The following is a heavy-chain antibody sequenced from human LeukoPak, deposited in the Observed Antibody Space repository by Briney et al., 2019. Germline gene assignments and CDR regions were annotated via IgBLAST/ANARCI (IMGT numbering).Heavy chain of an antibody. CDR2: SRNKANSYTT. CDR1: GFIFSDHY. Sequence: PGGSLRLSCAVSGFIFSDHYMDWVRQAPGKGLAWLGRSRNKANSYTTEYAASVKGRFTISRDESNHSLFLQMNSLKSDDTAVYYCATTTVVTQGSDYWGQGTLVTVSS. V-gene: IGHV3-72*01. D-gene: IGHD4-23*01. CDR3: ATTTVVTQGSDY. J-gene: IGHJ4*02.